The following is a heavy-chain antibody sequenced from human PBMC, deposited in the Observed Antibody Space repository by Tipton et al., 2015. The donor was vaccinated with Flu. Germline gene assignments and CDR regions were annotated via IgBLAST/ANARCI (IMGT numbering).Heavy chain of an antibody. Sequence: QVQLVQSGPEVKKPGASVRISCTASGDTFTNYNMHWVRQAPGQGPEWMGIIYPSGGATTYAQRFQGRVTLTRDKSTSTVYMELSSLRSADTAFYYCARDRGFGAYTFDYWGQGTLVTVAS. D-gene: IGHD3-10*01. CDR1: GDTFTNYN. J-gene: IGHJ4*02. CDR3: ARDRGFGAYTFDY. V-gene: IGHV1-46*01. CDR2: IYPSGGAT.